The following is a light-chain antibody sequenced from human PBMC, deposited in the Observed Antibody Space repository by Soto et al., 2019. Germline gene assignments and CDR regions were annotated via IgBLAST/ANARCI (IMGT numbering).Light chain of an antibody. CDR2: GAS. CDR1: QSVSSSY. J-gene: IGKJ2*01. Sequence: EIVLTQSPGTLSLSPGERATLSCRASQSVSSSYLAWYQQKPGQAPRLLIYGASSRATGIPDRFSGSGSGTDFTLTSSRLEPEDFAVYYCQQYGSSPHTCGQGTKLDIK. V-gene: IGKV3-20*01. CDR3: QQYGSSPHT.